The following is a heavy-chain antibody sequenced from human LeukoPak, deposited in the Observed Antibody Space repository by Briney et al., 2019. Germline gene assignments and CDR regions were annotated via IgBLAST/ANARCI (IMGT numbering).Heavy chain of an antibody. Sequence: PSETLSLTCTVSGGSFISGGYYWAWVRQFPGKGLEWIGYIYSSGSVYYNPSLESRVTISIDTSKNQFSLNLNSVTAADTAVYFCSRGLDSRKLGYWGQGTLVTDSS. D-gene: IGHD3-22*01. CDR3: SRGLDSRKLGY. CDR2: IYSSGSV. V-gene: IGHV4-31*03. CDR1: GGSFISGGYY. J-gene: IGHJ4*02.